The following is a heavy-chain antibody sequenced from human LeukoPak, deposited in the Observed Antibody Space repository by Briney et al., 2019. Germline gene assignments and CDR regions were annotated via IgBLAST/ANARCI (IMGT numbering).Heavy chain of an antibody. D-gene: IGHD3-22*01. J-gene: IGHJ4*02. CDR3: AKGPQLGSGYHADY. V-gene: IGHV3-23*01. Sequence: GGSLRLSCAASGFTFTSDAMTWVRQAPGKGLEWVSTITGSDDRTYYADSVKGRFTISRDYSKSTLHLQMNSLRAEDTAIYYCAKGPQLGSGYHADYWGRGTLVTVSS. CDR1: GFTFTSDA. CDR2: ITGSDDRT.